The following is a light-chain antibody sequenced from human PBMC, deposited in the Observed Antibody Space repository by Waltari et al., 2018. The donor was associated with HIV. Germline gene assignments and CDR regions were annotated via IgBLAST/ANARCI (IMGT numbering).Light chain of an antibody. CDR2: MLS. Sequence: QSALAQPSSVSGSPGQSIHNTFAGAVVVRGPACYVSWYQQHPGRAPRLIIYMLSRRPSGVSDRFSGSSSGMSATLTISGLQSDDEAHYYCSSYSTITSLYVFGTGTRVTVL. CDR1: VVVRGPACY. J-gene: IGLJ1*01. CDR3: SSYSTITSLYV. V-gene: IGLV2-14*01.